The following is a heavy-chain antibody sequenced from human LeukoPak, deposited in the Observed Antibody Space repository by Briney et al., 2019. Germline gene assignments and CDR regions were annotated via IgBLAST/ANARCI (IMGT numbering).Heavy chain of an antibody. V-gene: IGHV3-66*02. D-gene: IGHD2-15*01. Sequence: GGSLRLSCAASGFTVSSNYMSWVRQAPGKGLEGVSVIYSGGSTYYGESVKGRFTISRDNSKNTLYLQMNNLKAEDTAVYYCARGSGYCTGGSCYFPPYYYYYMDVWGKGTTVTVSS. CDR3: ARGSGYCTGGSCYFPPYYYYYMDV. J-gene: IGHJ6*03. CDR1: GFTVSSNY. CDR2: IYSGGST.